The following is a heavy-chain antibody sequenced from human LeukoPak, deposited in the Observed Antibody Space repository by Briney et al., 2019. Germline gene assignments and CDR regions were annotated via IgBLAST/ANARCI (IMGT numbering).Heavy chain of an antibody. D-gene: IGHD4-17*01. Sequence: GGSLRLSCAASGFTFSSYSMNWVRQAPGKGLEWVSSISSSSSYIYYADSVKGRFTISRDNAKNSLYLQMNSLRAEDTAVYYCARDRAVTTKVWFDPWGQGTLVTVSS. CDR2: ISSSSSYI. V-gene: IGHV3-21*01. J-gene: IGHJ5*02. CDR3: ARDRAVTTKVWFDP. CDR1: GFTFSSYS.